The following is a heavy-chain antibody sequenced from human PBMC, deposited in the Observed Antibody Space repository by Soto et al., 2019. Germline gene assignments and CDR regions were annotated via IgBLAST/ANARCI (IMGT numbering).Heavy chain of an antibody. D-gene: IGHD2-8*01. Sequence: SETLSLTCADSGGSIRSNNWRSWVRQPQGKGLEWIGYIYYSGSTNYNPSLKSRVTISVDTSKNQFSLKLSSVTAADTAVYYCARQWGTDAFDIWGQGTMVT. CDR2: IYYSGST. V-gene: IGHV4-4*02. CDR3: ARQWGTDAFDI. J-gene: IGHJ3*02. CDR1: GGSIRSNNW.